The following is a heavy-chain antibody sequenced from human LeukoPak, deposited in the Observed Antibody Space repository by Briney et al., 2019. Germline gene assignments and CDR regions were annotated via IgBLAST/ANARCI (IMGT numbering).Heavy chain of an antibody. CDR2: IWYDGSNT. Sequence: GRSLRLSCAASGFTFSSYGMHWVRQAPGKGLEWVAVIWYDGSNTYYADSVKGRFTISRDNSKNTLYLQMNSLRAEDTAIYYFATLLQGDGMDVWGKGTTVTVSS. CDR3: ATLLQGDGMDV. CDR1: GFTFSSYG. J-gene: IGHJ6*04. D-gene: IGHD4-11*01. V-gene: IGHV3-33*01.